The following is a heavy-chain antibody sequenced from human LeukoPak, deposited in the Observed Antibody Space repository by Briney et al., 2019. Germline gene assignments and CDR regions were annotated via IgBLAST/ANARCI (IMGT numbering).Heavy chain of an antibody. Sequence: GRSLRLSCAASGFTFSSYGMHWVRQAPGKGLEWVAVISYDGSNKYYADSVKGRFTISRDNSKNTLYLQMNSLRAEDTAVYYCAKDFWSGYYTGVNGMDVWGQGTTVTVSS. CDR2: ISYDGSNK. D-gene: IGHD3-3*01. CDR1: GFTFSSYG. J-gene: IGHJ6*02. V-gene: IGHV3-30*18. CDR3: AKDFWSGYYTGVNGMDV.